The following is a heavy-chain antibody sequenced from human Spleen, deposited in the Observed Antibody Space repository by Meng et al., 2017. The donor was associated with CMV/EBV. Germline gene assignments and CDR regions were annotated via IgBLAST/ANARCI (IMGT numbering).Heavy chain of an antibody. CDR1: GYTFTSYD. J-gene: IGHJ4*02. CDR2: INPNSGGT. V-gene: IGHV1-2*02. D-gene: IGHD3-10*01. Sequence: ASVKVSCKASGYTFTSYDIIWVRQATGQGLEWVGWINPNSGGTNYAQKFQGRVTMTRDTSISTAYMELSRLRSDDTAVYYCARGGEGIDYWGQGTLVTVSS. CDR3: ARGGEGIDY.